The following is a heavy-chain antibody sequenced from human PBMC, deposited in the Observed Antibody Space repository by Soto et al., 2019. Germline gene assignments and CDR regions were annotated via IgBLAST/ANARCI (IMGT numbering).Heavy chain of an antibody. Sequence: QVQLVESGGGVVQPGRSLRLTCAASGFIFSGSGMHWVRQAPGKGLERVALVSNAGISKYYGDSGKGRFTTSIDNAENTLYLQMTSLRAEDTVVYYCARWVGGSMYDNSGKYDSWGQGTLVTVSS. CDR3: ARWVGGSMYDNSGKYDS. V-gene: IGHV3-30*03. CDR1: GFIFSGSG. J-gene: IGHJ5*01. D-gene: IGHD3-22*01. CDR2: VSNAGISK.